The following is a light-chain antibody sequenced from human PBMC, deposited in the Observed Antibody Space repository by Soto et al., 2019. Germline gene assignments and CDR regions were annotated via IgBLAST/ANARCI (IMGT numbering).Light chain of an antibody. CDR3: QQYGSSPHT. Sequence: EIVLTQSPGTLSLSPGERATLSCRASQSVSSNYLARYQQKPGQVPRLLIYDSSSRATGVPDRFSGSGSGTDFSLTISRLEPEDFAVYYCQQYGSSPHTFGQGTKVEIK. CDR2: DSS. V-gene: IGKV3-20*01. J-gene: IGKJ2*01. CDR1: QSVSSNY.